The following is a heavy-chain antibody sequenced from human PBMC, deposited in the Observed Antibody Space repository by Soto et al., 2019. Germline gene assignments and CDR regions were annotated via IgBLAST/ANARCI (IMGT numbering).Heavy chain of an antibody. J-gene: IGHJ4*02. Sequence: QVQLQESGPGLVKPSETLSLTCTVSGGSISSYYWSWIRQPPGKGLVWIGYIYYSGSTNYNPSLKSRVTISVDTSKNQFSLKLSSVTAADTAVYYCASQGYWGQGTLVTVSS. CDR1: GGSISSYY. CDR2: IYYSGST. V-gene: IGHV4-59*08. CDR3: ASQGY.